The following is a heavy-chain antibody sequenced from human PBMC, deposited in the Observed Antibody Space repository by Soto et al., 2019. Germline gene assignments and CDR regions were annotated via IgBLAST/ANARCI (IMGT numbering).Heavy chain of an antibody. Sequence: EVQLVESGGGLVQPGGSLRLSCAASGFTLSGRSMHWVRQAPGKGLVWVSGIDNAGTDSTYADSVKGRFTSSRDIAKNMLYLQMNIMRVENMAVSYCARGWFGPDVWGKGAAVTVSS. CDR3: ARGWFGPDV. CDR1: GFTLSGRS. J-gene: IGHJ6*04. V-gene: IGHV3-74*01. D-gene: IGHD3-10*01. CDR2: IDNAGTDS.